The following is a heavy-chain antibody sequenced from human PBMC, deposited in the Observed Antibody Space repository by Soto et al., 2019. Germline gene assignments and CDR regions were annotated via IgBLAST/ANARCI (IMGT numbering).Heavy chain of an antibody. CDR2: IYYSGST. CDR1: GGSISSYY. Sequence: QVQLQESGPGLVKPSETLSLTCTVSGGSISSYYWSWIRQPPGKGLEWIGYIYYSGSTNYNPSLKSRVTISLATSKNQFSLKLSSVTAADTAVYYCARDRYDSSAYYIDIWGQGTMVTVSS. D-gene: IGHD3-22*01. CDR3: ARDRYDSSAYYIDI. J-gene: IGHJ3*02. V-gene: IGHV4-59*12.